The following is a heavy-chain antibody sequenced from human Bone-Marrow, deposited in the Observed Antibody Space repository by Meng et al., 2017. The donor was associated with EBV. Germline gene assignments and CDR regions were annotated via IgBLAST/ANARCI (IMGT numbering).Heavy chain of an antibody. CDR1: GASITTPNYY. CDR2: FYSVTTT. CDR3: VRGYDYGDYVDY. Sequence: QFKDPGPGLGKPSQTRSLICTVAGASITTPNYYWGWIRQPPGKGLEWIGTFYSVTTTFYNPSLRSRLAISVDTSKNQFSLRLTSLTAADTAVYYCVRGYDYGDYVDYWGQGTLVTVSS. V-gene: IGHV4-39*07. D-gene: IGHD4-17*01. J-gene: IGHJ4*02.